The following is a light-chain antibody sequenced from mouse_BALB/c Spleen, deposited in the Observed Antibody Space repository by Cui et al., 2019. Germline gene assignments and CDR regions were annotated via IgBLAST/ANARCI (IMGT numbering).Light chain of an antibody. Sequence: QVVLIQSPAIMSASLGEEITLTYSASSSVSYMHWYQQQSGTSPKRLIYSTSNLASGVPSRFSGGGSGSFYSLTISSVEAEDAADYYCHQWSSYPWTFGGGTKLEIK. CDR1: SSVSY. CDR3: HQWSSYPWT. CDR2: STS. J-gene: IGKJ1*01. V-gene: IGKV4-80*01.